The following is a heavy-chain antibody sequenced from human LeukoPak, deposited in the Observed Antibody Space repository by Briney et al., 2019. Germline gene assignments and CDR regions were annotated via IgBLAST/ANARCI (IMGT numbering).Heavy chain of an antibody. J-gene: IGHJ4*02. V-gene: IGHV1-2*02. D-gene: IGHD5-24*01. CDR1: GYTFTGFY. CDR3: ARDRYGDGFAHFDY. Sequence: ASVKVSCKASGYTFTGFYMHWVRQAPGQGLEWMGWITPSGGTNYPQKFQGRVAITRDTSITTAYMDLSRLTSDDTAVYYCARDRYGDGFAHFDYWGQGALVTVSS. CDR2: ITPSGGT.